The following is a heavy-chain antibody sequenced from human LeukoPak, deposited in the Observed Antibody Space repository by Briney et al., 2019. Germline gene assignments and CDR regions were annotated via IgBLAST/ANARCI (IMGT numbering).Heavy chain of an antibody. V-gene: IGHV1-69*05. CDR2: IIPIFGTA. CDR1: RATFSSYA. J-gene: IGHJ4*02. CDR3: ARDLKGDFDY. Sequence: GSSVKVSCKASRATFSSYAISWVRQAPGHGLEWMGGIIPIFGTANYAQKFQGRVTITTDESTSTAYMELSSLRSEDTAVYYCARDLKGDFDYWGQGTLVTVSS. D-gene: IGHD3-16*01.